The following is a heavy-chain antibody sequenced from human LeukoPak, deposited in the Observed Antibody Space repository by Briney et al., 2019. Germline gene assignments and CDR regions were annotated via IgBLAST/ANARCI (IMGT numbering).Heavy chain of an antibody. CDR2: IYSSGNT. V-gene: IGHV3-53*01. CDR1: GFTVSKNY. CDR3: ARGVTNIAVGDY. J-gene: IGHJ4*02. Sequence: GGSLRLSCAASGFTVSKNYMNWVRQAPGKGLEWVSIIYSSGNTYYADSVEGRFTISRDNSKNMLYLQMNSLRAEDTAVYYCARGVTNIAVGDYWGQGTLVTVSS. D-gene: IGHD6-19*01.